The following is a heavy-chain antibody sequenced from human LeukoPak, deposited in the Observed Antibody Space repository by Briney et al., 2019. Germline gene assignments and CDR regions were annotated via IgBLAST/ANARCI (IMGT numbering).Heavy chain of an antibody. Sequence: PGGSLRLSCAASGFTFSDYYMSWIRQAPGKGLEWVSYISSSGSTIYYADSVKGRFTISRDNAKNSLYLQMNSLRAEDTAVYYCASWGTVTTDYYYGMDVWGQGTTVTVSS. V-gene: IGHV3-11*04. D-gene: IGHD4-11*01. J-gene: IGHJ6*02. CDR2: ISSSGSTI. CDR1: GFTFSDYY. CDR3: ASWGTVTTDYYYGMDV.